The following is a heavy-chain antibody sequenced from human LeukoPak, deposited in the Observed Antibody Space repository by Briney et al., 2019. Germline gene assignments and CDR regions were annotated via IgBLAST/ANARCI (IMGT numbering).Heavy chain of an antibody. J-gene: IGHJ3*01. V-gene: IGHV3-11*01. Sequence: GGSLRLSCAASGFTFNDCYMNWIRQAPGKGLEWVSYISSSGSTRYYAGSLKGRFTISRDNAGNSLYLQMDSLRADDTAVYYRARDRSRMVRGIDALDLWGQGTMVTVSS. CDR2: ISSSGSTR. CDR3: ARDRSRMVRGIDALDL. D-gene: IGHD3-10*01. CDR1: GFTFNDCY.